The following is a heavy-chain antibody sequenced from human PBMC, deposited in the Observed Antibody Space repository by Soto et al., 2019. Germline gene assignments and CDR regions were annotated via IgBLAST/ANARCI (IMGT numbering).Heavy chain of an antibody. CDR1: GGCCGGFF. D-gene: IGHD1-1*01. CDR2: IKHSGSP. J-gene: IGHJ6*02. Sequence: SVSLPLIFTVYGGCCGGFFRSWICETLMKGLEWSWEIKHSGSPNYNPSLKSRVTISADKSKTHCSLRLTSVTAADTAVYYCARETSQTVYSHFGMDVWRQGTTVTVSS. V-gene: IGHV4-34*01. CDR3: ARETSQTVYSHFGMDV.